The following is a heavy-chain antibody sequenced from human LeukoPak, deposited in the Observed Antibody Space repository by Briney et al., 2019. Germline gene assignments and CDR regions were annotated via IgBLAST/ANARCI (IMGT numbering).Heavy chain of an antibody. CDR1: GFTFSSYA. CDR3: AKHGFFSTPSY. V-gene: IGHV3-23*01. CDR2: ISGSGDST. D-gene: IGHD3/OR15-3a*01. J-gene: IGHJ4*02. Sequence: GGSLRLSCVASGFTFSSYAMGWVRQAPGKGLQWVSTISGSGDSTFYADSVKGRSTISRDNSKNTLYLQMNSLRAEDTAVYYCAKHGFFSTPSYWGQGTLVTVSS.